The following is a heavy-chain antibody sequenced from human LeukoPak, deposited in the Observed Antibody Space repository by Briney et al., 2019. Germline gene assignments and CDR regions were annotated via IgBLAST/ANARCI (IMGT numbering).Heavy chain of an antibody. CDR3: ARVSTIFGVSYYYYMDV. CDR2: IYTSGST. Sequence: SETLSLTCTVSGASISSYYWSWIRQPAGKGLEWIGRIYTSGSTNYNPSLKSRVTMSVDTSKNQFSLKLSSVTAADTAVYYCARVSTIFGVSYYYYMDVWGKGTTVTVSS. D-gene: IGHD3-3*01. V-gene: IGHV4-4*07. J-gene: IGHJ6*03. CDR1: GASISSYY.